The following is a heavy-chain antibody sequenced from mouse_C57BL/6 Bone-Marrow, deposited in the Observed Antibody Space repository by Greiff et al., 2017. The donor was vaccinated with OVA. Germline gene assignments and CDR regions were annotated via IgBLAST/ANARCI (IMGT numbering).Heavy chain of an antibody. J-gene: IGHJ4*01. CDR1: GYTFTSYG. Sequence: VQLQESGAELARPGASVKLSCKASGYTFTSYGISWVKQRTGQGLEWIGEIYPRSGNTYYNEKVKGKATLTADKSSSTAYMELRSLTSEDSAVYFCARGTHYYGSSSYYAMDYWGQGTSVTVSS. CDR2: IYPRSGNT. CDR3: ARGTHYYGSSSYYAMDY. V-gene: IGHV1-81*01. D-gene: IGHD1-1*01.